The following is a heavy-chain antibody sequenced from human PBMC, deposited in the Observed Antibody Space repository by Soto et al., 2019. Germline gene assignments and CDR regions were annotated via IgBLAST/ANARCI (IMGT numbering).Heavy chain of an antibody. CDR1: GFTFSSYG. CDR3: ARSKFADYDYIWGSYRLDY. D-gene: IGHD3-16*02. V-gene: IGHV3-33*01. J-gene: IGHJ4*02. CDR2: IWYDGSNK. Sequence: GGSLRLSCAASGFTFSSYGMHWVRQAPGKGLEWVAVIWYDGSNKYYADSVKGRFTISRDNSKNTLYLQMNSLRAEDTAVYYCARSKFADYDYIWGSYRLDYWGQGTLVTVSS.